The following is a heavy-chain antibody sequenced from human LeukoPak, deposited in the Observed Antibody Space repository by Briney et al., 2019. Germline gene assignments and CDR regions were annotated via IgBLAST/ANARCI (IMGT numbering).Heavy chain of an antibody. CDR2: INPNSGGT. D-gene: IGHD3-3*01. CDR1: GYTFTGYY. Sequence: GASVKVSCKASGYTFTGYYMHWVRQAPGQGLEWMGRINPNSGGTNYAQKFQGRATMTRATSISTAYMELSRLRSDDTAVYYCARGVGFWSGYYSSLGYMDVWGKGTTVTVSS. V-gene: IGHV1-2*06. J-gene: IGHJ6*03. CDR3: ARGVGFWSGYYSSLGYMDV.